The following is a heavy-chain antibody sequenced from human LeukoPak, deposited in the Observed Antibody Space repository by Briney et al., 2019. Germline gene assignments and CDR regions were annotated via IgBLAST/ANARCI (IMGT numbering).Heavy chain of an antibody. CDR1: GYTLTELS. D-gene: IGHD3-22*01. V-gene: IGHV1-24*01. Sequence: ASVKVSCKVSGYTLTELSMHWVRQAPGKGLEWMGGFDPEDGETIYAQKFQGRVTMTEDTSTDTAYMELSSLRSEDTAVYYCASPSPGSYYYDSSGYYYWVHWGQGTLVTVSS. CDR2: FDPEDGET. J-gene: IGHJ4*02. CDR3: ASPSPGSYYYDSSGYYYWVH.